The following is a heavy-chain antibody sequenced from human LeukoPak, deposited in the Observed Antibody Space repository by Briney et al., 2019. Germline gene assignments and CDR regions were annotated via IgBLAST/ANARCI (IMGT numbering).Heavy chain of an antibody. J-gene: IGHJ4*02. V-gene: IGHV3-48*04. D-gene: IGHD3-16*01. Sequence: GGSLILSCEVSGFPFTLYNMNWVRQAPGKGLEWLSYISSSTNTIYYADSVKGRFTISRDNAKNSLYLQMNGLGAEDTAVYYCARELNGYGYYFFDYWGPGTLVTVSS. CDR3: ARELNGYGYYFFDY. CDR1: GFPFTLYN. CDR2: ISSSTNTI.